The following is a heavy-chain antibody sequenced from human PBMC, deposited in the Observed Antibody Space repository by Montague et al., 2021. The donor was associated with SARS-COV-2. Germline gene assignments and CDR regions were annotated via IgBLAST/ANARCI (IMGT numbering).Heavy chain of an antibody. J-gene: IGHJ5*02. Sequence: SETLSPTRTVSGDSTSCPNCDWGWIRQAPGKGLDWIGTIYNSGTTYYNPSLKSRLTISIDTSKNQFSLKLTSVTAADTAVYYCARHRNYGDHSLDNWFHPWGQGTLVTVSS. CDR3: ARHRNYGDHSLDNWFHP. CDR1: GDSTSCPNCD. V-gene: IGHV4-39*01. D-gene: IGHD4-17*01. CDR2: IYNSGTT.